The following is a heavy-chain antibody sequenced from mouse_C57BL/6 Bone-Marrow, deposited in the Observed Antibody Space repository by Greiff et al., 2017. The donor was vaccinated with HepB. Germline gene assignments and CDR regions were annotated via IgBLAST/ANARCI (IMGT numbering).Heavy chain of an antibody. V-gene: IGHV14-4*01. J-gene: IGHJ4*01. Sequence: VHVKQSGAELVRPGASVKLSCTASGFNIKDDYMHWVKQRPEQGLEWIGWIDPENGDTEYASKFQGKATITADTSSNTAYLRLSSLTSEDTAVYYCFIYYYGSSSIDGAMDYWGQGTSVTVSS. CDR1: GFNIKDDY. CDR3: FIYYYGSSSIDGAMDY. D-gene: IGHD1-1*01. CDR2: IDPENGDT.